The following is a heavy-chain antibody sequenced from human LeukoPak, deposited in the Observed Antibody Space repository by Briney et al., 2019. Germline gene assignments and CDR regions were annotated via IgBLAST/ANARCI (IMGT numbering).Heavy chain of an antibody. J-gene: IGHJ4*02. D-gene: IGHD3-22*01. CDR3: ARGGDSPTISDY. Sequence: GGSLRLSCAASGFTFSSYAMHWVRQAPGKGLEWVAVISYDGSNKYYADSVKGRFTISRDNSKNTLYLQMNSLRAEDTAVYYCARGGDSPTISDYWGQGTLVTVSS. CDR1: GFTFSSYA. CDR2: ISYDGSNK. V-gene: IGHV3-30*04.